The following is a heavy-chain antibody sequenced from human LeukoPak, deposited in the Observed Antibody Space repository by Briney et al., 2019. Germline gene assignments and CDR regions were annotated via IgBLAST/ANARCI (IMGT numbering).Heavy chain of an antibody. Sequence: PSETLSLTCTVSGYSISSGYYWGWIRQPPGKGLEWIGSIYHSGSTYYNPSLKSRVTISVDTSKSQFSLKLSSVTAADTAVYYCARVDVRGSGSYYNVGSGMDVWGQGTTVTVSS. CDR2: IYHSGST. V-gene: IGHV4-38-2*02. CDR1: GYSISSGYY. D-gene: IGHD3-10*01. J-gene: IGHJ6*02. CDR3: ARVDVRGSGSYYNVGSGMDV.